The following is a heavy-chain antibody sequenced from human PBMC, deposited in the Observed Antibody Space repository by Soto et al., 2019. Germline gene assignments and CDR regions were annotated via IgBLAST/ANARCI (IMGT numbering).Heavy chain of an antibody. Sequence: QVQLVQSGAEVKKPGSSVKVSCKASGGTFSSYSISWVRQAPGQGLEWMGRIIPILGIANYAQKFQGRVTITADKSTSTAYRELSSLRPEDTAVYYCASSSRVLLDYWGQGTLVTVSS. J-gene: IGHJ4*02. V-gene: IGHV1-69*02. CDR1: GGTFSSYS. CDR2: IIPILGIA. CDR3: ASSSRVLLDY. D-gene: IGHD3-10*01.